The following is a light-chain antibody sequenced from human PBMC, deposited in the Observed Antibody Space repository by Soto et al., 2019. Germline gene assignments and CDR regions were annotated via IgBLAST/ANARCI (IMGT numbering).Light chain of an antibody. CDR1: QSISSW. CDR3: QQYKSYSRT. V-gene: IGKV1-5*03. CDR2: KAS. Sequence: DIQMTQSPSTLSASVGDRVTITCRASQSISSWLAWYQQKPGKAPKLLIYKASSLESGVPSRFSGSGSGTEFTLTISSLQPDDFATYYCQQYKSYSRTFGQGTKVDNK. J-gene: IGKJ1*01.